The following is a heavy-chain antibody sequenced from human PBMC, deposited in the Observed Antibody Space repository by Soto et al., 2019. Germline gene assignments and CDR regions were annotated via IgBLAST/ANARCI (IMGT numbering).Heavy chain of an antibody. Sequence: GGSLRLSCAASGFTFSSYAMSWVRQAPGKGLEWVSAISGSVSSTYYADSVKGRFTISRDNSKNTLYLQMNSLRAEDTAVYYCAKSPGSGWAYYYYGMDVRAQRTTVTVSS. D-gene: IGHD6-19*01. CDR2: ISGSVSST. V-gene: IGHV3-23*01. CDR1: GFTFSSYA. J-gene: IGHJ6*02. CDR3: AKSPGSGWAYYYYGMDV.